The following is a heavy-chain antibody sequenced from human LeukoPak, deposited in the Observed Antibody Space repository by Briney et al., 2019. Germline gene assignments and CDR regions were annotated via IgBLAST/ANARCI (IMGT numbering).Heavy chain of an antibody. J-gene: IGHJ4*02. CDR3: ARDGGDGYNVDY. CDR2: ISYDGSNK. CDR1: GFTFSSYA. D-gene: IGHD5-24*01. Sequence: GGSLRLSCAASGFTFSSYAMHWVRQAPGKGLEWVAVISYDGSNKYYANSVKGRFTISRDNSKNTLYLQMNSLRAEDTAVYYCARDGGDGYNVDYWGQGTLVTVSS. V-gene: IGHV3-30-3*01.